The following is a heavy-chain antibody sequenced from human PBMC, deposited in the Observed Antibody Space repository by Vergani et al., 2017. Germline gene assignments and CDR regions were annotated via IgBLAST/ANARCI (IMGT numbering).Heavy chain of an antibody. CDR3: ATPQTVTTGGMEV. Sequence: EVQLVQSGAEVKKPGATLKISRKLSGYTFTDHYMHWVKQAPGKGLECMGLVDPEDGETIYAEKFKGRVTIAADTSTDKAHLELSSLRSEDTAGYYCATPQTVTTGGMEVWGQGSTVIVSS. CDR1: GYTFTDHY. D-gene: IGHD4-17*01. CDR2: VDPEDGET. J-gene: IGHJ6*02. V-gene: IGHV1-69-2*01.